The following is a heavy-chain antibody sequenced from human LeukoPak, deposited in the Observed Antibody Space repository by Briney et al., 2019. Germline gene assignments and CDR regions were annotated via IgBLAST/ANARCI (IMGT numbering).Heavy chain of an antibody. J-gene: IGHJ5*02. Sequence: GGSLRLSCAASGFTFSSYAMSWVRQAPGKGLERVSLISDSGGTTYYADSVKGRFTISRDNSKNTLFLQMNSLRAEDTTVYYCAAASGNYGPWGQGTLVTVSS. CDR3: AAASGNYGP. CDR1: GFTFSSYA. D-gene: IGHD1-26*01. V-gene: IGHV3-23*01. CDR2: ISDSGGTT.